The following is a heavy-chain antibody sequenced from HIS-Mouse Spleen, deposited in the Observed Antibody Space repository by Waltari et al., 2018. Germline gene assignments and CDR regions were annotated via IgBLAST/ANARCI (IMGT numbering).Heavy chain of an antibody. CDR2: IYYSGST. V-gene: IGHV4-39*07. J-gene: IGHJ4*02. CDR3: ARGKGVRSSSTLGDY. Sequence: QLPLQESGPGLVKPSETLSLTCTVPGGSISSSRYYWVWIRPPPGKGLEWIGSIYYSGSTYYNPSLKSRVTISVDTSKNQFSLKLSSVTAADTAVYYCARGKGVRSSSTLGDYWGQGTLVTVSS. CDR1: GGSISSSRYY. D-gene: IGHD6-6*01.